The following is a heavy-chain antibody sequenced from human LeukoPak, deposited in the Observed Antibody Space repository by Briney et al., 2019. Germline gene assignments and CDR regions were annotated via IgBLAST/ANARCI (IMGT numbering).Heavy chain of an antibody. CDR1: GFTFSSYG. Sequence: GGSLRLSCAASGFTFSSYGMHWVRQAPGKGLEWVAVIWYDGSNKYYADSVKGRFTISRDNSKNTLYLQMNSLRAEDTAVYYCARDNGAGLGTLYYMDVWDKGTTVTVSS. CDR3: ARDNGAGLGTLYYMDV. D-gene: IGHD1-7*01. V-gene: IGHV3-33*01. CDR2: IWYDGSNK. J-gene: IGHJ6*03.